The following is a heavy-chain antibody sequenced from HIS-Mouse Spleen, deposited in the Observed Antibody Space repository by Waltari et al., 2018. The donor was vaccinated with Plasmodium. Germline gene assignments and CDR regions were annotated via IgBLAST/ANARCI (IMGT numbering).Heavy chain of an antibody. J-gene: IGHJ4*02. CDR2: ISYDGSNK. D-gene: IGHD3-16*01. CDR3: AKAQGVINFDY. V-gene: IGHV3-30*18. CDR1: GFPFSSYG. Sequence: QVQLVESGGGVVQPGRSLRLSCAASGFPFSSYGMHWVRPAPGKGLEWVAVISYDGSNKYYADSVKGRFTISRDNSKNTLYLQMNSLRAEDTAVYYCAKAQGVINFDYWGQGTLVTVSS.